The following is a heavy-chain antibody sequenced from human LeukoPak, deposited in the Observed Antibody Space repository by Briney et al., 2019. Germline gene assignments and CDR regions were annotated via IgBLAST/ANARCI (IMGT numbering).Heavy chain of an antibody. CDR3: AKGGDGYNYYFDY. V-gene: IGHV3-23*01. CDR1: VFTFSDYS. J-gene: IGHJ4*02. CDR2: ISGSGGSI. D-gene: IGHD5-24*01. Sequence: GGSLRLSCTASVFTFSDYSMSWVRQAPWKGLEWVSGISGSGGSIRYADSVKGRFIISRDNSKNTLYLQMNSLRAEDTAVYYCAKGGDGYNYYFDYWGQETLVTVSS.